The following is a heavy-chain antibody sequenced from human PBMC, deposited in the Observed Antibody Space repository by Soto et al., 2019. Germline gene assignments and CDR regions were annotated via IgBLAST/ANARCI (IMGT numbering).Heavy chain of an antibody. J-gene: IGHJ4*02. Sequence: EVQLLESGGGLAQTGGSLRLSCAASGFTFTTYAMSWVRQAPGKGLEWVSTISGSGTRTYYADSVKGRCTISRDQSKNTLYLKMNSLRAEDTAIYYCAKENDFSNWGQGTLVTVSS. CDR1: GFTFTTYA. CDR2: ISGSGTRT. V-gene: IGHV3-23*01. CDR3: AKENDFSN. D-gene: IGHD3-3*01.